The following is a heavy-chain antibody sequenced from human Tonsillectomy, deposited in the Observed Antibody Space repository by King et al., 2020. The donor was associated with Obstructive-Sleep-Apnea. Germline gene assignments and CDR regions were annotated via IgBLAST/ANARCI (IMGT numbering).Heavy chain of an antibody. Sequence: VQLVESGGGVVQPGRSLRLSCAASGFTFSSYGMHWVRQAPGKGLEWVAFIRYDGSNKYYADSVKGRFTISRDNSKNTLYLQMNSLRAEDTAVYYCAKGESRGYYYDSSGYSPYGYYGMDVWGQGTTVTVSS. J-gene: IGHJ6*02. CDR1: GFTFSSYG. CDR3: AKGESRGYYYDSSGYSPYGYYGMDV. V-gene: IGHV3-30*02. CDR2: IRYDGSNK. D-gene: IGHD3-22*01.